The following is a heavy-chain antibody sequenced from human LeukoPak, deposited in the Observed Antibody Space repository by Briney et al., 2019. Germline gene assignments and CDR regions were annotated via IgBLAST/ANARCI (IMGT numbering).Heavy chain of an antibody. V-gene: IGHV3-15*01. Sequence: GGSLRLSCAASGFTFGNAWMSWVRQAPGKGLEWVGRIKSKTDGGTTDYAAPVKGRFTISRDDSKNTLYLQMNSLKTEDTAVYYCSTDIVVVPGSYWGQGTLVTVSS. D-gene: IGHD2-2*01. J-gene: IGHJ4*02. CDR3: STDIVVVPGSY. CDR2: IKSKTDGGTT. CDR1: GFTFGNAW.